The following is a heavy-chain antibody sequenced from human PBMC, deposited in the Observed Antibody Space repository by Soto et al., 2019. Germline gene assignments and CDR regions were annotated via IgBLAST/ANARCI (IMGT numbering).Heavy chain of an antibody. CDR1: GDSISTVDYF. CDR2: IYTSTTT. CDR3: ARGRYCLTGRCFPNWFDS. J-gene: IGHJ5*01. V-gene: IGHV4-30-4*01. Sequence: QVHLLESGPGLVKPSQTLSLTCSVSGDSISTVDYFWAWIRQPPGQALEYIGYIYTSTTTYYNPSFECRVAISLDTSKSQFSLTVTSVTAADTAVYFCARGRYCLTGRCFPNWFDSWGQGTLVTVSS. D-gene: IGHD2-15*01.